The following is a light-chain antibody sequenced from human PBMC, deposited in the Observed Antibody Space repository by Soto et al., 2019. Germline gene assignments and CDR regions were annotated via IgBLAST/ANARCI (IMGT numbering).Light chain of an antibody. CDR3: CSYAGSSTPVV. J-gene: IGLJ2*01. V-gene: IGLV2-23*01. Sequence: QSALTQPASVSGSPGQSITISCTGTSSDVGSYNLASWYQQHPGKAPKLMIYEGSKRPSGVSNRFSGSKSGNTASLTISGLQAEDEADYYCCSYAGSSTPVVFGGGTKLTVL. CDR2: EGS. CDR1: SSDVGSYNL.